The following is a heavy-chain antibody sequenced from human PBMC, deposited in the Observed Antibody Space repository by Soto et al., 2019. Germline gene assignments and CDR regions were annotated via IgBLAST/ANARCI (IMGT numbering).Heavy chain of an antibody. J-gene: IGHJ6*03. V-gene: IGHV3-48*01. Sequence: VQLVESGGGLVQPGGSLRLSCAASGFTFSSYSMNWVRQAPGKGLEWVSYISHSGRTIYYADSVKGRFTISRDNVKNSLSLQMNSLRAEDTAVYYCARDPTNIAAAATYYYYYMDAWGKGTTVTVSS. D-gene: IGHD6-13*01. CDR2: ISHSGRTI. CDR1: GFTFSSYS. CDR3: ARDPTNIAAAATYYYYYMDA.